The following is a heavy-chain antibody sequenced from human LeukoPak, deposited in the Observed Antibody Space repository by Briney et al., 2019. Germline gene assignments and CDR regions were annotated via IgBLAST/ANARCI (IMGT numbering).Heavy chain of an antibody. CDR3: VRERQNYGLLDY. J-gene: IGHJ4*02. D-gene: IGHD3-10*01. Sequence: SETLSLTCTVSVCSISIGGYYWSWIRQPPGKGLEWIGYIYYSGSTYYNPSLKSRVTISVDTSKNQFSLKLSSVTAADTAVYFCVRERQNYGLLDYWGQGTLVTASS. CDR1: VCSISIGGYY. CDR2: IYYSGST. V-gene: IGHV4-31*03.